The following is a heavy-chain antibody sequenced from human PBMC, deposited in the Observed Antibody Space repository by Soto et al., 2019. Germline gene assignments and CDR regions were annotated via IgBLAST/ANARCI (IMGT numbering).Heavy chain of an antibody. CDR1: GFALSSYS. D-gene: IGHD2-15*01. V-gene: IGHV3-21*01. J-gene: IGHJ3*01. CDR2: TFNYAGRL. CDR3: SREEGYFVGGYCFRWAIEL. Sequence: EVPLVESGGRLVKPGGSLRLSCAVSGFALSSYSLAWVRQAPGAGLEWVSFTFNYAGRLHYADSGKGRFAISRDDAKISVDLQMHSLRAEDTAVYYCSREEGYFVGGYCFRWAIELGGQGTGVSVSS.